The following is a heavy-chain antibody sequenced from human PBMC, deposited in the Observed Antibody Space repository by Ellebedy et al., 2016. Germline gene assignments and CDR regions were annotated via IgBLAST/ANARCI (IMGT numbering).Heavy chain of an antibody. V-gene: IGHV4-34*01. Sequence: SETLSLXXAVYGGSFSGYYWSWIRQPPGKGLEWIGEINHSGSTNYNPSLKSRVTISVDTSKNQFSLKLSSVTAADTAVYYCARSAASGWLDYWGQGTLVTVSS. D-gene: IGHD6-19*01. CDR2: INHSGST. CDR1: GGSFSGYY. CDR3: ARSAASGWLDY. J-gene: IGHJ4*02.